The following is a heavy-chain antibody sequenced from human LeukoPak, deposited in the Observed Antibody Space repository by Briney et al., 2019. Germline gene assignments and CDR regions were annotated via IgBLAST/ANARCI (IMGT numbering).Heavy chain of an antibody. Sequence: SETLSLTCTVSGGSISSGDYYWSWIRQPPGKGLEWNGYIYYSGSTYYNPSLKSRVTISVDTSKNQFSLKLSSVTAADTAVYYCARPRIAAAGTGVWFDPWGQGTLVTVSS. CDR2: IYYSGST. V-gene: IGHV4-30-4*08. D-gene: IGHD6-13*01. CDR1: GGSISSGDYY. CDR3: ARPRIAAAGTGVWFDP. J-gene: IGHJ5*02.